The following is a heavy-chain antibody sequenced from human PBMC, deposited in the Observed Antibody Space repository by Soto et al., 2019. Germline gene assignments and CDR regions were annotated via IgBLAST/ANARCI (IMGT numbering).Heavy chain of an antibody. J-gene: IGHJ4*02. CDR3: ASVEGTDY. V-gene: IGHV1-69*02. CDR2: IIPILGIA. CDR1: GGTFSSYT. Sequence: QVQLVQSGAEVKKPGSSVKVSCKASGGTFSSYTISWVRQAPGQGLEWMGRIIPILGIANYAQKFQGRVTMTADKSTSTAYMELSSRRSGDTAVYYCASVEGTDYWGQGTLVTVSS. D-gene: IGHD1-1*01.